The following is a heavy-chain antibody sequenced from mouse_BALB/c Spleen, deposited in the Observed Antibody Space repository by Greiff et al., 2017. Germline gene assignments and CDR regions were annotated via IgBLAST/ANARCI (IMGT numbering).Heavy chain of an antibody. Sequence: EVQLQQSGGGLVKPGGSLKLSCAASGFTFSSYAMSWVRQSPEKRLEWVAEISSGGSYTYYPDTVTGRFTISRDNAKNTLYLEMSSLRSEDTAMYYCAREAYWGQGTLVTVSA. V-gene: IGHV5-9-4*01. CDR3: AREAY. J-gene: IGHJ3*01. CDR2: ISSGGSYT. CDR1: GFTFSSYA.